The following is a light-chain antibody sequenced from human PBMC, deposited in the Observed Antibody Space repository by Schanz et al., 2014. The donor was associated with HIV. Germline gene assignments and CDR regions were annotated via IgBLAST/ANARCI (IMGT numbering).Light chain of an antibody. J-gene: IGKJ4*02. CDR3: QHFGDSRGT. CDR2: ATS. V-gene: IGKV3-20*01. CDR1: QSVGGSQ. Sequence: EIVLTQSPGSLSLSPGERATLSCRASQSVGGSQMAWYQHRRGQAPRLLFYATSFRATGVPDRCSGSGSGTDFTLTISRLEPEDFAVYYCQHFGDSRGTFGGGTKVDI.